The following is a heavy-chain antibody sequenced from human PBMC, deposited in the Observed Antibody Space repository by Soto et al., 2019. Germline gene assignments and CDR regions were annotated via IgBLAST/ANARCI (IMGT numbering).Heavy chain of an antibody. CDR3: ARLLDYGDYVGASHI. V-gene: IGHV1-58*01. D-gene: IGHD4-17*01. CDR2: IVVGSGNT. Sequence: SVKVSCKASGFTFTSSAVQWVRQARGQRLEWMGWIVVGSGNTNYAQKFQERVTMTADMSTSTAYMELSSLRSDDTAVYYCARLLDYGDYVGASHIWGQGTMVTGS. J-gene: IGHJ3*02. CDR1: GFTFTSSA.